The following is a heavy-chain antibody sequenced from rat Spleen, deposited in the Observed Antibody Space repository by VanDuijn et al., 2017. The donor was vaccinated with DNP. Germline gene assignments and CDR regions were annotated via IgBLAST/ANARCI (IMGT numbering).Heavy chain of an antibody. V-gene: IGHV5-31*01. CDR3: AKGYGYTPWFAY. CDR1: GFIFSNYW. CDR2: ISNAGDNT. Sequence: EVQLVESGGGPVQPGRSLKLSCVASGFIFSNYWMTWIRQAPGKGLEWVASISNAGDNTYYSDSVKGRFSLSRDNAKSTLYLQVNSLRSEDTATYYCAKGYGYTPWFAYWGQGTLVTVSS. J-gene: IGHJ3*01. D-gene: IGHD1-9*01.